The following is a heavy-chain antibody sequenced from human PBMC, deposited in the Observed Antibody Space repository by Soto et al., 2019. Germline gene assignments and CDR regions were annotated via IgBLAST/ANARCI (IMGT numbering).Heavy chain of an antibody. V-gene: IGHV3-21*04. Sequence: GGSLRLSCAASGFTFSSYSMSWVRQAPGKGLEWVSSISSSSSYIYYADSVKGRFTISRDNAKNSLYLQMNSLRPEYTALYYCAKVLRRRVDYSYFDYWGQGTLVTVSS. J-gene: IGHJ4*02. CDR3: AKVLRRRVDYSYFDY. CDR2: ISSSSSYI. CDR1: GFTFSSYS. D-gene: IGHD4-4*01.